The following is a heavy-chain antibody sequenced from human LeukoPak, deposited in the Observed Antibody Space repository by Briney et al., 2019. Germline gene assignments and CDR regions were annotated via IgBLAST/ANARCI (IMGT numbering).Heavy chain of an antibody. CDR1: GYTFTGYY. J-gene: IGHJ4*02. Sequence: GASVKVSCKASGYTFTGYYMHWVRQAPGQGLEWMGWINPNSGGTNYAQKFQGRVTMTRDTSISTAYMELSRLRSDDTAVYYCARVTAPFIAVAGLGGPDFDYWGQGTLVTVSS. V-gene: IGHV1-2*02. CDR3: ARVTAPFIAVAGLGGPDFDY. D-gene: IGHD6-19*01. CDR2: INPNSGGT.